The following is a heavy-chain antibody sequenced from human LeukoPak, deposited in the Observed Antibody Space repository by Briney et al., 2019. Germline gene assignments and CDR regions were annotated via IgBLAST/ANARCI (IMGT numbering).Heavy chain of an antibody. V-gene: IGHV3-23*01. J-gene: IGHJ4*02. CDR2: ISGSGGST. CDR1: GFTFSSYA. D-gene: IGHD2-2*01. CDR3: AKGRKDIVVVPAAMYDY. Sequence: GGSLRLSCAASGFTFSSYAMSWVRQAPGKGLGWDSAISGSGGSTYYADSVKGRFTISRDNSKNTLYLQMNSLRAEDTAVYYCAKGRKDIVVVPAAMYDYWGQGTLVTVSS.